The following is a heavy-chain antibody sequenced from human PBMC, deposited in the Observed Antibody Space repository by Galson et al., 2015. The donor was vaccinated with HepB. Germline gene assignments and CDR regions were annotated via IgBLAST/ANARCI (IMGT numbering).Heavy chain of an antibody. CDR3: ATDRHGDRHQWPFDH. Sequence: SVKVSCKVPGYTLTELSMHWVRQAPGKGLEWMGGFDPEDGETIYAQKFQGRVTMTEDTSTDTAYMELSSLRSEDTAVYYCATDRHGDRHQWPFDHWGQGTLVTVSS. CDR1: GYTLTELS. D-gene: IGHD4-17*01. J-gene: IGHJ4*02. CDR2: FDPEDGET. V-gene: IGHV1-24*01.